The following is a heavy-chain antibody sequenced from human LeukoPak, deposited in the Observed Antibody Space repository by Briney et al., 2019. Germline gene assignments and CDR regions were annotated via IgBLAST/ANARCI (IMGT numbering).Heavy chain of an antibody. J-gene: IGHJ3*02. CDR3: ARGWVVATGGFDM. Sequence: GGSLRLSCAASGFTFTSYAMNWVRQAPGKGLEWVSVIYSGGPAYYADSVKGRFTISRDNSKNTVYLQMNSLRGEDTAVYFCARGWVVATGGFDMWGQGTMVTVSS. V-gene: IGHV3-53*01. CDR2: IYSGGPA. D-gene: IGHD2-8*02. CDR1: GFTFTSYA.